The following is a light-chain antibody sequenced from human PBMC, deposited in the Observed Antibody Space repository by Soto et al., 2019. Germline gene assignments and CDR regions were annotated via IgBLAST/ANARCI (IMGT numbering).Light chain of an antibody. CDR2: FGS. Sequence: DIVMTQSPLSLPVTPGEPASISCRSSQSLLHSNGYNYLDWYLQKPGQSTQLLIYFGSTRASGVTDRFSGSGSGTDFTLEISRVEAEDVGVYYCMQALQTPLTFGGGTKVEI. CDR3: MQALQTPLT. J-gene: IGKJ4*01. CDR1: QSLLHSNGYNY. V-gene: IGKV2-28*01.